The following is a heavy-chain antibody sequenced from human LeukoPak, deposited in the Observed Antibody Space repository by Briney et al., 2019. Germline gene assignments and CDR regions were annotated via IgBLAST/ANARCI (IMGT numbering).Heavy chain of an antibody. D-gene: IGHD7-27*01. CDR1: GGSFSGYY. Sequence: SETLSLTCAVYGGSFSGYYWSWIRQPPGKGLEWSGEINHSGSTNYNPSLKSRVTISVDTSKNQFSLKLSSVTAADTAVYYCARGPGSYYYYYMDAWGKGTTVTVSS. V-gene: IGHV4-34*01. J-gene: IGHJ6*03. CDR3: ARGPGSYYYYYMDA. CDR2: INHSGST.